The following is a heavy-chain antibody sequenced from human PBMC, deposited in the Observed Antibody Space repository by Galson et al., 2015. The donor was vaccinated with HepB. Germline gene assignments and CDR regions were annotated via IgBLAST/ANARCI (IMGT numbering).Heavy chain of an antibody. CDR3: ATSAGHKQGYGMDV. Sequence: SLRLSCAASGFTVSSNYMSWVRQAPGKGLEWVSVIYSGGSTYYADSVKGRFTISRDNSKNTLYLQMNSLRAEDTAVYYCATSAGHKQGYGMDVWGQGTTVTVSS. CDR1: GFTVSSNY. CDR2: IYSGGST. V-gene: IGHV3-53*01. D-gene: IGHD6-13*01. J-gene: IGHJ6*02.